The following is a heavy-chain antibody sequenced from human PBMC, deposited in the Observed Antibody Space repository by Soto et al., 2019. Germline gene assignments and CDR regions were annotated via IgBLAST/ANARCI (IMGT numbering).Heavy chain of an antibody. CDR3: ARERGIAAAGPGWFDP. CDR1: GGTFSSYA. CDR2: IIPIFGTA. J-gene: IGHJ5*02. V-gene: IGHV1-69*01. Sequence: QVQLVQSGAEVKKPGSSVKVSCKASGGTFSSYAISWVRQAPGQGLEWMGGIIPIFGTANYAQKFQGRVTITADESTSTAYMELSSLRSEDTAVYYRARERGIAAAGPGWFDPWGQGTLVTVSS. D-gene: IGHD6-13*01.